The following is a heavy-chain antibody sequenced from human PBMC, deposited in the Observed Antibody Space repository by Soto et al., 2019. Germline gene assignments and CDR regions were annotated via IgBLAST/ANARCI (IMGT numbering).Heavy chain of an antibody. D-gene: IGHD1-7*01. CDR3: AHSRIPGTILAFDS. CDR2: IYWDDDK. Sequence: QITLKESGPTLVKPTQTLTLTCTFSGFSLTTTGVGVGWIRQPPGKALEWLALIYWDDDKRFSSSLKSRLTLTTDPSKNQVVLTLTNMDPVDTATYYCAHSRIPGTILAFDSWGQGALVTVSS. V-gene: IGHV2-5*02. CDR1: GFSLTTTGVG. J-gene: IGHJ4*02.